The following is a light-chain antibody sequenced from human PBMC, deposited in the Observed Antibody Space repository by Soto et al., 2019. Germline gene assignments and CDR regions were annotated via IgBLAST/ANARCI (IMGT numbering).Light chain of an antibody. CDR2: DAS. CDR3: QQYNSYVLT. V-gene: IGKV1-5*01. Sequence: DIQMTQSPSTLSASVGDIVTNTCRASQSISSWLAWYQQKPGKAPKLLIYDASSLESGVPSRFSGSGSGTEFTLTISSLQPDDFATYYCQQYNSYVLTFGGGTKVEIK. CDR1: QSISSW. J-gene: IGKJ4*01.